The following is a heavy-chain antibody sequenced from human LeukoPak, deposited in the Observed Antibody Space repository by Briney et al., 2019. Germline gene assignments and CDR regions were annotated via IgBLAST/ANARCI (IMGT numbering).Heavy chain of an antibody. Sequence: SETLSLTCAVYVGSFSGYYWTWIRQPPGKGLEWIGEINHSGSTNYNPSLKSRVTISVDTSKNQFSLKLSSVTAADTAVYYCARGKRGYGAFDIWGQGTMVTVSS. CDR2: INHSGST. D-gene: IGHD5-12*01. V-gene: IGHV4-34*01. CDR1: VGSFSGYY. J-gene: IGHJ3*02. CDR3: ARGKRGYGAFDI.